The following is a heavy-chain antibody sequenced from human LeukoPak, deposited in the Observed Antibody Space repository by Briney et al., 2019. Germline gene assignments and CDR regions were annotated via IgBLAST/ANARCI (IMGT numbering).Heavy chain of an antibody. CDR1: GASIGNYY. Sequence: SETLSLTCSVSGASIGNYYWSWIRQSPGKGLEWIGYIYRSGNTNFNPSLKSRVTMLVDMSNNQLSLRLTSVTPADTAMYYCARGSGKEDSSGTAFAFWGQGTMVIVSS. CDR3: ARGSGKEDSSGTAFAF. V-gene: IGHV4-59*01. J-gene: IGHJ3*01. CDR2: IYRSGNT. D-gene: IGHD3-22*01.